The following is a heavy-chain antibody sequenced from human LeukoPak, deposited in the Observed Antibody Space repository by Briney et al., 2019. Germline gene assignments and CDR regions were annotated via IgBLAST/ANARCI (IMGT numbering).Heavy chain of an antibody. D-gene: IGHD3-9*01. Sequence: ASVKVSCKASGYTSTSYGISWVRQAPGQGLEWMGWISAYNGNTNYAQKLQGRVTMTTDTSTSTAYMELRSLRSDDTAVYYCARDPAYYDILTGYYTSLYYFDYWGQGTLVTVSS. V-gene: IGHV1-18*01. CDR1: GYTSTSYG. J-gene: IGHJ4*02. CDR2: ISAYNGNT. CDR3: ARDPAYYDILTGYYTSLYYFDY.